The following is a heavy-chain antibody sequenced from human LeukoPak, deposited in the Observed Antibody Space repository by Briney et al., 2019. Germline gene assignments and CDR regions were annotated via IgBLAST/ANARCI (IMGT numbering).Heavy chain of an antibody. CDR2: IRYDGNTK. Sequence: GGSLRLSCAASGFTFSSYGMHWVRQAPGKGLEWVAFIRYDGNTKYYADSVKGRVTISRDNSKNTMYLQMNSLRADDTAVHYCANASGELFYYSDYWGQGTLVTVSS. CDR3: ANASGELFYYSDY. D-gene: IGHD1-7*01. V-gene: IGHV3-30*02. CDR1: GFTFSSYG. J-gene: IGHJ4*02.